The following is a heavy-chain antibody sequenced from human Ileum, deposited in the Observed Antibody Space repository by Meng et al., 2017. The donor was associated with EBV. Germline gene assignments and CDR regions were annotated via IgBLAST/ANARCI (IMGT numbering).Heavy chain of an antibody. CDR2: IHHSGST. J-gene: IGHJ4*02. V-gene: IGHV4-34*04. Sequence: LLLSRCGAEMSKASVKLSSTLAVYAGTLSGNNWARHGQPPGNGLEWIVRIHHSGSTNANPFLNSRATITVDTSKNQFSLKLSFVTDAETAVYYSARGHDDGDYASNYWGQGTLVTVSS. D-gene: IGHD4-17*01. CDR3: ARGHDDGDYASNY. CDR1: AGTLSGNN.